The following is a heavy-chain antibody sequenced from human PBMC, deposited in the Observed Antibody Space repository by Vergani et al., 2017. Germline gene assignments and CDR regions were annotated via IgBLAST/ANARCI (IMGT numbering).Heavy chain of an antibody. V-gene: IGHV4-59*01. CDR1: GGPISSYY. J-gene: IGHJ3*02. CDR3: AGVEGSGWSRGDAFDI. Sequence: QVQLQESGPGLVKPSETLSLTCTVSGGPISSYYWSWIRQPPGKGLEWIGYIYYSGSTNYNPSLKSRVTISVDKSKNQFSLKLSSVTAADTAVYYCAGVEGSGWSRGDAFDIWGQGTMVTVSS. CDR2: IYYSGST. D-gene: IGHD6-19*01.